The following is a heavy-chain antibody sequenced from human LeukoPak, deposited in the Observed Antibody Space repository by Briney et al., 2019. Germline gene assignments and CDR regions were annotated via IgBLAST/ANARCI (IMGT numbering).Heavy chain of an antibody. CDR1: GLTFGNNG. V-gene: IGHV3-23*01. CDR3: AEVESSYCRI. Sequence: GGSLRLSCVASGLTFGNNGMNWVRQAPGKGLEWVSSIGGGGYTTYYADSVRGRFTISRDNSKNSMYLQMSSLRAEDTAIYYCAEVESSYCRIWGQGTLVTVSS. J-gene: IGHJ4*02. CDR2: IGGGGYTT. D-gene: IGHD3-10*01.